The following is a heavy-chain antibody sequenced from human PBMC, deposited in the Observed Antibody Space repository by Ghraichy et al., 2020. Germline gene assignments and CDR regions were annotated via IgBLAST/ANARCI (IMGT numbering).Heavy chain of an antibody. CDR1: GFTFSSYA. CDR3: ARGGHYYDSSGYYYALDY. D-gene: IGHD3-22*01. V-gene: IGHV3-30-3*01. Sequence: GSLRLSCAASGFTFSSYAMHWVRQAPGKGLEWVAVISYDGSNKYYADSMKGRFTISRDNSKNTLYLQMNSLRAEDTAVYYCARGGHYYDSSGYYYALDYWGQGTLVTVSS. J-gene: IGHJ4*02. CDR2: ISYDGSNK.